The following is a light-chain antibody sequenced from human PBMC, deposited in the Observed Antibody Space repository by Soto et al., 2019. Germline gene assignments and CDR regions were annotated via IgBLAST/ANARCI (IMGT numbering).Light chain of an antibody. CDR1: QSVSSSY. Sequence: EIVLTQSPGTLSLSPGERATLSCRASQSVSSSYLACYQQKPGQAPRLLIYGASSRATGIPARFSGSGTGTDFTLTISRLEPEDFAVYYCQQYGSYPRTFGQGTKVEIK. J-gene: IGKJ1*01. V-gene: IGKV3-20*01. CDR3: QQYGSYPRT. CDR2: GAS.